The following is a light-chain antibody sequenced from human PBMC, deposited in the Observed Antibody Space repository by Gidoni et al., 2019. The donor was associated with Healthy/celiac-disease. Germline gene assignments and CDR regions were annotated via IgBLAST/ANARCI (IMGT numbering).Light chain of an antibody. CDR1: QGVSSSY. V-gene: IGKV3-20*01. J-gene: IGKJ1*01. Sequence: VLTQSPGTLSFSPGERATLSCRASQGVSSSYLAWYQQKPGQAPRLLIYGASSRATCIPDFTLTISRLEPEDVAVYYCQQYGSSTETFGQGTKVEIK. CDR2: GAS. CDR3: QQYGSSTET.